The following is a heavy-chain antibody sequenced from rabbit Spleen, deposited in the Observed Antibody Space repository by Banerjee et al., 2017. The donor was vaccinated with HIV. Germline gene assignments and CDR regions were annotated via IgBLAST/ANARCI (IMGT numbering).Heavy chain of an antibody. J-gene: IGHJ4*01. Sequence: QEQLVESGGGLVQPEGSLTLTCTASGFSFSSGYDMCWVRQAPGKGLEWIGYIYSAIHYTYYASWAKGRFTISKTSSTTVTLQMTSLTVADTATYFCVRDQAGDADSGPYYLNLWGPGTLVTVS. CDR1: GFSFSSGYD. V-gene: IGHV1S45*01. CDR3: VRDQAGDADSGPYYLNL. CDR2: IYSAIHYT. D-gene: IGHD6-1*01.